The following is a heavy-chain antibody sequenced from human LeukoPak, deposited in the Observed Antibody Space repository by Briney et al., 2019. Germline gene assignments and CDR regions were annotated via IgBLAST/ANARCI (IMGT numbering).Heavy chain of an antibody. CDR2: ISGSGGST. CDR1: GFTFSSYA. J-gene: IGHJ6*02. Sequence: GGSLRLSCAASGFTFSSYAMSWVRQAPGKGREWVLSISGSGGSTYYADSVKGRFTISRDNSKNTLYLQMNSLRAEDTAVYYCAKLLRITMILYGMDVWGQGTTVTVSS. CDR3: AKLLRITMILYGMDV. V-gene: IGHV3-23*01. D-gene: IGHD3-22*01.